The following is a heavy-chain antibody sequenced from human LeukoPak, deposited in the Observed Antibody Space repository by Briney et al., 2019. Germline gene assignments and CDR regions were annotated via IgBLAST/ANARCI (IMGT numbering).Heavy chain of an antibody. CDR3: ARHEEEDGFNAKTFDF. V-gene: IGHV4-39*01. D-gene: IGHD5-24*01. CDR2: MHYSGTT. Sequence: SETLSLTCTVSGVSIRSSNNFWGWISQPQGKGLAWIVSMHYSGTTYYLPSLRSRATISVDTSKNQFSLKLSSVTAADTAVYYCARHEEEDGFNAKTFDFWGQGTLVTVSS. J-gene: IGHJ4*02. CDR1: GVSIRSSNNF.